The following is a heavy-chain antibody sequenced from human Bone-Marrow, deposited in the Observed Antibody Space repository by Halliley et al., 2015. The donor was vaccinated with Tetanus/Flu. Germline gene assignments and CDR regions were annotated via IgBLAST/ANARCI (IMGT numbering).Heavy chain of an antibody. CDR3: ARHWDRGTHELAFDI. Sequence: GLVKPSETLSLTCSVSDGSVTTTDSYWGWIRQPPGKGLEWIGSIFYSGITHYNPSLKSRVTVSVDTSRHQFSLNLRSVTAADTAVYYCARHWDRGTHELAFDIWGRGTMVTVSS. J-gene: IGHJ3*02. CDR1: DGSVTTTDSY. V-gene: IGHV4-39*01. CDR2: IFYSGIT. D-gene: IGHD1-26*01.